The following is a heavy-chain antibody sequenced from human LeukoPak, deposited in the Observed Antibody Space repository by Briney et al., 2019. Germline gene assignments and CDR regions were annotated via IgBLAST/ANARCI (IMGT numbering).Heavy chain of an antibody. J-gene: IGHJ4*02. D-gene: IGHD3-10*01. CDR3: ASAHYGSGTCYNLF. CDR2: IKSKTDGETT. CDR1: GFTFNNAW. Sequence: PGGSLTLSCAASGFTFNNAWMSWVRQAPGKGLEWVGRIKSKTDGETTDYAAPVKGRFTISRDDSKNTVFLQMNSLKTEDTAVYYCASAHYGSGTCYNLFWGQGTLVTVSS. V-gene: IGHV3-15*01.